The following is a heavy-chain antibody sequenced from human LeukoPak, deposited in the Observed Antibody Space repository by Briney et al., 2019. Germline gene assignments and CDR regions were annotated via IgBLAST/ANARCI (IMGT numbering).Heavy chain of an antibody. D-gene: IGHD1-26*01. Sequence: SETLSLTCTVSGGSISSYYWSWIRQPPEKGLEWIGYIYTSGSTNYNPSLKSRVTISVDTSKNQFSLKLSSVTAADTAVYYCARSHSGSYHYYYYYYMDVWGKGTTVTVSS. J-gene: IGHJ6*03. V-gene: IGHV4-4*09. CDR2: IYTSGST. CDR3: ARSHSGSYHYYYYYYMDV. CDR1: GGSISSYY.